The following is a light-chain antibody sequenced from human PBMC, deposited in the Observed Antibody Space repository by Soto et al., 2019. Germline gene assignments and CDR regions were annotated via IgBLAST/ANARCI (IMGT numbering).Light chain of an antibody. CDR2: TAS. V-gene: IGKV1-39*01. Sequence: DIQMTPSPSSLSASVVDRVTITCRASQTISYYLNWYQQKPGKAPKPLIYTASSLQRGVPSRFSGRGSGTDFTLTISCLQPEDFATYYCQQCYSYPITFGQGTRLEIK. CDR1: QTISYY. J-gene: IGKJ5*01. CDR3: QQCYSYPIT.